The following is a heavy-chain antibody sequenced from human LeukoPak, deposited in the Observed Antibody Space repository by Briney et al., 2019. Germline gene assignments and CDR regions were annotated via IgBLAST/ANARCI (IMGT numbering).Heavy chain of an antibody. CDR1: GGSISSYY. CDR2: INHSGST. CDR3: ARARDYSSFGY. J-gene: IGHJ4*02. D-gene: IGHD6-6*01. Sequence: SETLSLTCTVSGGSISSYYWSWIRQPPGKGLEWIGEINHSGSTNYNPSLKSRVTISVDTSKNQFSLKLSSVTAADTAVYYCARARDYSSFGYWGQGTLVTVSS. V-gene: IGHV4-34*01.